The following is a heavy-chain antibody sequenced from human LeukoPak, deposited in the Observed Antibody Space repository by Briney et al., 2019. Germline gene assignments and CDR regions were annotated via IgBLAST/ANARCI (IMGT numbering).Heavy chain of an antibody. D-gene: IGHD2-2*03. CDR3: ASLDIVVVPAAMRGNWFDP. V-gene: IGHV1-2*02. CDR1: GYTFTGYY. J-gene: IGHJ5*02. CDR2: INPNSGGT. Sequence: ASVKVSCKASGYTFTGYYMHWVRQAPGQGLEWMGWINPNSGGTNYAQKFQRRVTMTRDTSISTAYMELSRLTSDDTAVYYCASLDIVVVPAAMRGNWFDPWGQGTLVTVSS.